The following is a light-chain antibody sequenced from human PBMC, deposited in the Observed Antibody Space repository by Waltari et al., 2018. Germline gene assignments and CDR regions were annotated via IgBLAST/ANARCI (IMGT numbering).Light chain of an antibody. V-gene: IGLV1-47*01. CDR2: RNN. Sequence: QSVLTQPPSASGTPGHRVTISCSGSNSNIGSNSVYWYQQLPGTATKLLIYRNNQRPSGVPDRFSGSKSGTSASLAISGLRSDDEADYYCAAWDDGLSGVVFGGGTKLTVL. CDR3: AAWDDGLSGVV. J-gene: IGLJ2*01. CDR1: NSNIGSNS.